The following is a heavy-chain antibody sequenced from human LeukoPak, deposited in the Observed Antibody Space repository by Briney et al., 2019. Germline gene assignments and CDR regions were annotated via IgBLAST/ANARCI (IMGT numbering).Heavy chain of an antibody. D-gene: IGHD5-12*01. J-gene: IGHJ3*02. CDR3: ARDRYSGYDGFGAFDI. V-gene: IGHV3-53*01. Sequence: GGSLRLSCAASGFTVSSNYMSWVRQAPGKGLEWVSVIYSGGSTYYVDSVKGRFTISRDNSKNTLYLQMNSLRAEDTAVYFCARDRYSGYDGFGAFDIWGQGTMVTVSS. CDR1: GFTVSSNY. CDR2: IYSGGST.